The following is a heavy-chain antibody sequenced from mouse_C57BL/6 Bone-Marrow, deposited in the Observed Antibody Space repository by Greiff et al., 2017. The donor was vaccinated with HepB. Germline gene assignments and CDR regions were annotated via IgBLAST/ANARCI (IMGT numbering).Heavy chain of an antibody. CDR1: GYTFTSYG. D-gene: IGHD2-4*01. CDR2: IYPRSGNT. Sequence: VKLMESGAELARPGASVKLSCKASGYTFTSYGISWVKQRTGQGLEWIGEIYPRSGNTYYNEKFKGKATLTADKSSSTAYMELRRLTSEDSAVYFCEREDYGLFYYAMDYWGQGTSVTVSS. J-gene: IGHJ4*01. V-gene: IGHV1-81*01. CDR3: EREDYGLFYYAMDY.